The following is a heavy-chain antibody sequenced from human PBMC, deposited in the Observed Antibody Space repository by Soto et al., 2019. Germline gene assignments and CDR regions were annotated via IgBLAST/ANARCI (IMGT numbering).Heavy chain of an antibody. CDR2: IFYTGSA. J-gene: IGHJ4*02. Sequence: PSETLSLTCTVSGGSITGSDYYWAWIRQPPGEGLEWIGSIFYTGSAYYNPSLKSRVTISVDTSKNQFSLNLSSVTAADTAVYYCARASDFWGQGTLVTVSS. CDR3: ARASDF. CDR1: GGSITGSDYY. V-gene: IGHV4-39*01.